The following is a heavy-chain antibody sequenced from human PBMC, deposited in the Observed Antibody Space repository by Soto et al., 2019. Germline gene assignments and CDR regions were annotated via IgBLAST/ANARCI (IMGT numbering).Heavy chain of an antibody. J-gene: IGHJ5*02. CDR2: IYYSGST. Sequence: SETLSLTCTVSGGSISSSSYYWGWIRQPPGKGLEWIGSIYYSGSTYYNPSLKSRVTISVDTSKNQFSLKLSSVTAADTAVYYCARQYSGYDEAWGQGTLVTVSS. CDR1: GGSISSSSYY. CDR3: ARQYSGYDEA. V-gene: IGHV4-39*01. D-gene: IGHD5-12*01.